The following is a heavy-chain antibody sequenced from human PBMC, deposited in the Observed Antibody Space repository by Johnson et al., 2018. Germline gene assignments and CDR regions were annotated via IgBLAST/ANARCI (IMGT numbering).Heavy chain of an antibody. Sequence: QVQLVQSGGGVVQPGRSLRLSCAASGFTFRSYGMHWVRQAPGKGLEWVAVISYDGSNKYSADSVKGRFTISRDNSKNTLYLQMNSLRAEDTAVYYCARDHSGSYYEYFQHWGQGTLVTVSS. D-gene: IGHD1-26*01. CDR3: ARDHSGSYYEYFQH. V-gene: IGHV3-30*03. CDR2: ISYDGSNK. CDR1: GFTFRSYG. J-gene: IGHJ1*01.